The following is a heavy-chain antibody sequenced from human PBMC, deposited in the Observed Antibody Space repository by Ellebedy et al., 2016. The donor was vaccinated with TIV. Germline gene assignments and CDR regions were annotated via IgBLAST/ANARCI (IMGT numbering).Heavy chain of an antibody. D-gene: IGHD2-15*01. Sequence: PGGSLRLSCGASGFTFSTYWMSWVRQAPGKGLEWLANIKYDGSEKYYVGSVKGRFTISRDNAKNTLYLQMNTLRAEDTAVYYCARNRYCSGGNCYALGYWGQGTLVTVSS. CDR2: IKYDGSEK. CDR3: ARNRYCSGGNCYALGY. V-gene: IGHV3-7*02. CDR1: GFTFSTYW. J-gene: IGHJ4*02.